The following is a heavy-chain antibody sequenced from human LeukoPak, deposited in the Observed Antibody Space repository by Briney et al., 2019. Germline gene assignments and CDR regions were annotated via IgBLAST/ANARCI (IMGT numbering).Heavy chain of an antibody. J-gene: IGHJ4*02. CDR2: IYYTGTT. V-gene: IGHV4-59*01. Sequence: SETLSLTCTASGDSISPYYWSWVRQPPGKGLEWIGYIYYTGTTNYNPSLKSRVTMSVDTSKNQFSLRLTSVIAADTAVYYCARYDWAKYFDYWGQGTLVTVSS. CDR1: GDSISPYY. D-gene: IGHD3-16*01. CDR3: ARYDWAKYFDY.